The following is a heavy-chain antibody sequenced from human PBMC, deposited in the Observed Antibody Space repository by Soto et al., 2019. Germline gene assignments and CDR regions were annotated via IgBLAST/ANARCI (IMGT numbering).Heavy chain of an antibody. J-gene: IGHJ6*02. CDR1: GGTFSSYA. Sequence: ASVKVSCKASGGTFSSYAISWVRQAPGQGLEWMGGIIPIFGTANYAQKFQGRVTITADESTSTAYMELSSLRSEDTAVYYCARGPRPYCTNGVCYPYYYYYYGMDVWGQGTMVTVSS. CDR3: ARGPRPYCTNGVCYPYYYYYYGMDV. D-gene: IGHD2-8*01. CDR2: IIPIFGTA. V-gene: IGHV1-69*13.